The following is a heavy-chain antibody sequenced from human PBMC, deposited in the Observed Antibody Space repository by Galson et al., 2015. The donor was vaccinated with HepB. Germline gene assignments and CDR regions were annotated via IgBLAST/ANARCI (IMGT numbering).Heavy chain of an antibody. Sequence: SLRLSCAASGFTFSNAWMSWVRQAPGKGLEWVGRIKSKTDGGTTDYAAPVKGRFTISRDDSKNTLYLQMNSLKTEDTAVYYCTTDPYGWDYGSGRGTKQQWGDYWGQGTLVTVSS. CDR1: GFTFSNAW. D-gene: IGHD3-10*01. V-gene: IGHV3-15*01. CDR2: IKSKTDGGTT. CDR3: TTDPYGWDYGSGRGTKQQWGDY. J-gene: IGHJ4*02.